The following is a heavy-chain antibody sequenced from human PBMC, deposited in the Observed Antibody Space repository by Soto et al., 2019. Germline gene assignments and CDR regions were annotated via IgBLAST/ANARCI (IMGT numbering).Heavy chain of an antibody. CDR3: AKLTAA. CDR2: ITSSGGGT. Sequence: ETLSLTCTVSGGSISSGGYYWSWVRQAPGKGLEWVSSITSSGGGTYYADSVKGRFTVSRDNSKNTVYLQMNSLRDEDTAVYYCAKLTAAWGQGTLVTVSS. D-gene: IGHD6-13*01. CDR1: GGSISSGGYY. J-gene: IGHJ4*02. V-gene: IGHV3-23*01.